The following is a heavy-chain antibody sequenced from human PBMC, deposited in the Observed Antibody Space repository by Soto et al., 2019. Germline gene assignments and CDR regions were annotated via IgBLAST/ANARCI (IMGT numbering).Heavy chain of an antibody. Sequence: WWSLRLSCSASVLTFSSYAMSWFRQAPGKGLEWVSAISGSGGSTYYADSVKGRFTISRDNSKNTLYLQMNSLRAEDTAVYYCAKCVSGWSIDYWGQGTLVTVSS. CDR1: VLTFSSYA. D-gene: IGHD6-19*01. J-gene: IGHJ4*02. V-gene: IGHV3-23*01. CDR2: ISGSGGST. CDR3: AKCVSGWSIDY.